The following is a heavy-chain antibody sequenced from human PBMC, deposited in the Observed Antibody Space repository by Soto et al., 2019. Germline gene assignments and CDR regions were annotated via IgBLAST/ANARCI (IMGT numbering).Heavy chain of an antibody. V-gene: IGHV3-48*02. J-gene: IGHJ6*02. D-gene: IGHD6-19*01. CDR3: ARDREWLVVSYGMDV. CDR1: GFTFSSYS. CDR2: IGSSSSTI. Sequence: HPGGSLRLSCAASGFTFSSYSMNWVRQAPGKGLEWVSYIGSSSSTIYYADSVKGRFTISRDNAKNSLYLQMNSLRDEDTAVYYCARDREWLVVSYGMDVWGQGTTVTVSS.